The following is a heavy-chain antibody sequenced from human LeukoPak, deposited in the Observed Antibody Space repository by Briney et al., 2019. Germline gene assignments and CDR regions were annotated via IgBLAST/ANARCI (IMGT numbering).Heavy chain of an antibody. Sequence: GGSLRLSCAASGFTVSSNYMSWVRQAPGKGLEWVSVIYSGGSTYYADSVKGRFTISRDNSKNTLYLQMNSLRAEDTAVYYCARGPDYYDSGGYSYFDYWGQGTLVTVSS. CDR3: ARGPDYYDSGGYSYFDY. V-gene: IGHV3-66*01. D-gene: IGHD3-22*01. J-gene: IGHJ4*02. CDR1: GFTVSSNY. CDR2: IYSGGST.